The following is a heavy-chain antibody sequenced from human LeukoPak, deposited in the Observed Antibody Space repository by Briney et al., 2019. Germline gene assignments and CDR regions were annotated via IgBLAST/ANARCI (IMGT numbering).Heavy chain of an antibody. J-gene: IGHJ6*03. V-gene: IGHV3-11*04. D-gene: IGHD4-11*01. CDR3: ARGGINDYSNFRYYYYYMDV. CDR2: ISGSGSTI. CDR1: GFTFSDYY. Sequence: PGGSLRLSCAASGFTFSDYYMSWIRQAPGKGLEWVSDISGSGSTIYYADSVKGRFTISRDNAKNSLYLQINSLSAEDTAVYYCARGGINDYSNFRYYYYYMDVWGKGTTVTVSS.